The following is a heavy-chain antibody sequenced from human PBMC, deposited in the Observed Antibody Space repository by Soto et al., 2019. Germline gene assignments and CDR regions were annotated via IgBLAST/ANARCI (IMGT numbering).Heavy chain of an antibody. D-gene: IGHD3-10*01. CDR2: IYYSGST. CDR3: ARGDYYGSGSCDY. J-gene: IGHJ4*02. V-gene: IGHV4-30-4*01. CDR1: GGSISRGDYY. Sequence: SETLSLTCTVSGGSISRGDYYWSWIRQPPGKGLEWIGYIYYSGSTYYNPSLKSRVTISVDTSKNQFSLKLSSVTAADTAVYYCARGDYYGSGSCDYWGQGTLVTVSS.